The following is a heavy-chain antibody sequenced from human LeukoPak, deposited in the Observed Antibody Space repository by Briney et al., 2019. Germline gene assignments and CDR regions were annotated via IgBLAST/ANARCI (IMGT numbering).Heavy chain of an antibody. CDR1: GFTFSTHG. J-gene: IGHJ4*02. V-gene: IGHV3-30*03. D-gene: IGHD2-15*01. CDR3: APRGCSGGSCYSADY. CDR2: ISYDGSYK. Sequence: GGSLRLSCATSGFTFSTHGMHWVRQPPGRGLEWLAIISYDGSYKNYADSVNGRFTIYRDNPKNTLYLQMNSLRSEDPAVYYCAPRGCSGGSCYSADYWGQGTLVTVSS.